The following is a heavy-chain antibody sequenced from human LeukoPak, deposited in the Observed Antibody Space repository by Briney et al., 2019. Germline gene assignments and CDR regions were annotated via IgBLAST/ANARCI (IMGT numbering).Heavy chain of an antibody. CDR1: RFTFSSYA. CDR2: ISGSGDST. J-gene: IGHJ4*02. V-gene: IGHV3-23*01. D-gene: IGHD3-10*01. CDR3: AKNSKYGVRGTCPGDY. Sequence: PGGSLRLSCAASRFTFSSYAMSWVRQAPGKGLEWVSAISGSGDSTYYADSVKGRFTISRDNSKNTLYLQMNSLRAEDTAVYYCAKNSKYGVRGTCPGDYWGQGTLVTVSS.